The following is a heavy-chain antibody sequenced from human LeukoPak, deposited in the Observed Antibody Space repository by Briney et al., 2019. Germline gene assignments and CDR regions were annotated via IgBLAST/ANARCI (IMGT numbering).Heavy chain of an antibody. CDR1: GFDFSDHG. V-gene: IGHV3-30*02. Sequence: PGGSLRLSCAASGFDFSDHGMHWVRQAPGKGLEWVAFIRYDGSNKYYADSVKGRFTISRDNSKNTLYLQMNSLRAEDTAVYYCAKDKGSYYYYMDVWGKGTTVTVSS. CDR2: IRYDGSNK. D-gene: IGHD3-10*01. CDR3: AKDKGSYYYYMDV. J-gene: IGHJ6*03.